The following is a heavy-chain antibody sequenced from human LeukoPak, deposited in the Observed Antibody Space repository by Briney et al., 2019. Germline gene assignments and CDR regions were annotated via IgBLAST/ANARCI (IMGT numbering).Heavy chain of an antibody. CDR1: GFTFSSYS. J-gene: IGHJ5*02. CDR3: ARDNGSGGIPTTRGWFDP. V-gene: IGHV3-21*04. CDR2: ISSSSSYI. Sequence: GGSLRLSCAASGFTFSSYSMNWVRQAPGKGLEWVSSISSSSSYIYYADSVKGRFTISRDNAKNSLYLQMNSLRAEDTAVYYCARDNGSGGIPTTRGWFDPWGQGTLVTVSS. D-gene: IGHD2-15*01.